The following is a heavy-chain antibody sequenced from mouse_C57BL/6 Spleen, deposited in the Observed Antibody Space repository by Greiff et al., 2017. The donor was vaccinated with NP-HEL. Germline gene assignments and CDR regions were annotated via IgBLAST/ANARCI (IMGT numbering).Heavy chain of an antibody. CDR1: GFTFSNYW. J-gene: IGHJ3*01. D-gene: IGHD1-3*01. Sequence: EVKVEESGGGLVQPGGSIKLSCVASGFTFSNYWMNWVRQSPEKGLEWVAQIRLKSDNYATHYAESVKGRFTISRDDSKSSVYLQMNNLRAEDTGIYYGTGPITAYWGQGTLVTVSA. CDR3: TGPITAY. V-gene: IGHV6-3*01. CDR2: IRLKSDNYAT.